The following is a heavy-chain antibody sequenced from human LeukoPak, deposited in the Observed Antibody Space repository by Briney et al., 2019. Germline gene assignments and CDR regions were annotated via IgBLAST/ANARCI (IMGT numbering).Heavy chain of an antibody. CDR1: GFTFSSYA. J-gene: IGHJ4*02. D-gene: IGHD2-21*02. V-gene: IGHV3-23*01. CDR2: ISGSGGST. CDR3: AKDNWDGYCGGDCYSNGGVDY. Sequence: PGGSLRLSCAASGFTFSSYAMSWVRQAPGKGLEWVSAISGSGGSTYYADSVKGRFTISRDNSKNTLCLQMNSLRAEDTAVYYCAKDNWDGYCGGDCYSNGGVDYWGQGTLVTVSS.